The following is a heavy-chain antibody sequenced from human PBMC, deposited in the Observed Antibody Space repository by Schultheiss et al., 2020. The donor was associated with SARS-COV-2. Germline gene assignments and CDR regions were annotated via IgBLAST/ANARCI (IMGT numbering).Heavy chain of an antibody. CDR1: GFTFSSHG. CDR3: ARAYLSGPAGWFDP. Sequence: GESLKISCAASGFTFSSHGMHWVRQAPGKGLEWVALIWYDGSNNNYADSVKGRFTISRDNSKNTLYLQINSLRAEDTAVYYCARAYLSGPAGWFDPWGQGTLVTVSS. D-gene: IGHD1-26*01. J-gene: IGHJ5*02. CDR2: IWYDGSNN. V-gene: IGHV3-33*01.